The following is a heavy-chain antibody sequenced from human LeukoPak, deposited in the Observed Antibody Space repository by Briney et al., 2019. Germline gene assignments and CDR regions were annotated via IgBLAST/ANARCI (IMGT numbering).Heavy chain of an antibody. CDR2: INPSGGST. Sequence: ASVKVSCKASGYTFTSYYMHWVRRAPGQGLEWMGIINPSGGSTSYAQKFQGRVTMTRDTSTSTVYMELSSLRSEDTAVYYCASTHRGLSYFDYWGQGTLVTVSS. V-gene: IGHV1-46*03. D-gene: IGHD3-16*01. J-gene: IGHJ4*02. CDR3: ASTHRGLSYFDY. CDR1: GYTFTSYY.